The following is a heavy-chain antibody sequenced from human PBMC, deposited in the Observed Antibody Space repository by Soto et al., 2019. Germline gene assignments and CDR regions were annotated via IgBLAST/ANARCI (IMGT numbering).Heavy chain of an antibody. Sequence: SVKVSCKASGGTFSSYAISWVRQAPGQGLEWMGGIIPIFGTANYAQKFQGRVTITADESTSTAYMELSSLRSEDTAVYYCARDLGYSSNLGDYYYGMDVWGQGTTVAVSS. CDR3: ARDLGYSSNLGDYYYGMDV. CDR1: GGTFSSYA. V-gene: IGHV1-69*13. CDR2: IIPIFGTA. D-gene: IGHD6-13*01. J-gene: IGHJ6*02.